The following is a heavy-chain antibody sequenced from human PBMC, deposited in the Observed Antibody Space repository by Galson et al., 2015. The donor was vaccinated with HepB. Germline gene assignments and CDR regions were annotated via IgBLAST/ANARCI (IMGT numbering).Heavy chain of an antibody. V-gene: IGHV3-23*01. CDR2: ISGSGGST. D-gene: IGHD6-13*01. J-gene: IGHJ5*02. CDR3: AKEPKAKYSSSWYYKFDP. Sequence: SLRLSCAASGFTFSSYAMSWVRQAPGKGLEWVSAISGSGGSTYYADSVKGRFTISRDNSKNTLYLQMNSLRAEDTAVYYCAKEPKAKYSSSWYYKFDPWGQGTLVTVSS. CDR1: GFTFSSYA.